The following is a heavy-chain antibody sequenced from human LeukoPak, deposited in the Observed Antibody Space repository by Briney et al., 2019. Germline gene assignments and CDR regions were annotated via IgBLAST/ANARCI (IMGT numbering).Heavy chain of an antibody. D-gene: IGHD6-13*01. Sequence: SETLSLTCTVSGDSISSYYWSWIRQPPGKGLEWIGYIHDSGSTNYNPSLKSRVTISVDTFKNQFSLKLSSVTAADTAVYYCARLAAAGRAYYYYYYMDVWGKGTTVTISS. CDR2: IHDSGST. J-gene: IGHJ6*03. CDR1: GDSISSYY. V-gene: IGHV4-59*12. CDR3: ARLAAAGRAYYYYYYMDV.